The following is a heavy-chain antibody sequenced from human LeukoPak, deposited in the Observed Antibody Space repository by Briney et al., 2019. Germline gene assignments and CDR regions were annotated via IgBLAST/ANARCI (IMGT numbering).Heavy chain of an antibody. V-gene: IGHV4-30-4*08. CDR3: ARGYYDILTGVNWFDP. J-gene: IGHJ5*02. CDR2: IYYSGST. Sequence: SQTLSLTCTVSGGSISRGDYYWSWIRQPPGKGREWIGYIYYSGSTYYNPSLKSRVTISVDTSKNQFSLKLSSVTAADTAVYYCARGYYDILTGVNWFDPWGQGTLVTVSS. D-gene: IGHD3-9*01. CDR1: GGSISRGDYY.